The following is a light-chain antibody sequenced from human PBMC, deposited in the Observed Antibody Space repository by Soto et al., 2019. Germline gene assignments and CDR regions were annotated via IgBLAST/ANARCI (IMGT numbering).Light chain of an antibody. CDR3: QQYGSSAWT. CDR1: QSVSSSY. V-gene: IGKV3-20*01. CDR2: GAS. J-gene: IGKJ1*01. Sequence: IVLTQSPGTLSLSPGERATLSCRASQSVSSSYLAWYQQTPGQAPRLLIYGASSRATGIPDRFSGSGSGTDFTLTISRLEAEDFAVYYCQQYGSSAWTFGQGTKVDIK.